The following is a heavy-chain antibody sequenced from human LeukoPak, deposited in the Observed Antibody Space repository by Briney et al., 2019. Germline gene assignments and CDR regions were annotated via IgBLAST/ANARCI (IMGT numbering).Heavy chain of an antibody. Sequence: GGSLRLSCAASGFTFSSSDMHWVRQAPGKGLEWVSAIGTAGDTYYEVSVKGRFTISRENAKNSLYLQMNSLRPGDTAVYYCARAGSGRSPDWFDPWGQGTLVTVSS. J-gene: IGHJ5*02. CDR3: ARAGSGRSPDWFDP. CDR2: IGTAGDT. V-gene: IGHV3-13*01. D-gene: IGHD1-26*01. CDR1: GFTFSSSD.